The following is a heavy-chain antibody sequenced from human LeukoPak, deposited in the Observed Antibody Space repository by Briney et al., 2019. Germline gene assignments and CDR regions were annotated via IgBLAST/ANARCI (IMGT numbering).Heavy chain of an antibody. D-gene: IGHD1-1*01. CDR3: ARDLRYKNNWYYYGLDV. CDR1: GGSISSTDW. Sequence: SETLSLTCAVSGGSISSTDWWSRVRQPPGEGLEWIGEIYHSGSTTYNPSLKSRVTISVDKSKNEFSLKLSSVTAADTAVYYCARDLRYKNNWYYYGLDVWGQGTTVIVSS. CDR2: IYHSGST. V-gene: IGHV4-4*02. J-gene: IGHJ6*02.